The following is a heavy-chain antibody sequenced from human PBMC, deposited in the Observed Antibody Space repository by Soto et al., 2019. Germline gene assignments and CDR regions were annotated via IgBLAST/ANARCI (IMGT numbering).Heavy chain of an antibody. D-gene: IGHD3-22*01. V-gene: IGHV4-61*01. Sequence: ETLSLTCSVSGGSVSSGSYYWSWIRQPPGKGLEWIGYIYYSGGTNYNPSLKSRVTISVDTSKNQFSLKLSSVTAADTAVYYCASTYYYDSSGLGDYYYYGMDVWGQGTTVTVSS. CDR3: ASTYYYDSSGLGDYYYYGMDV. CDR2: IYYSGGT. J-gene: IGHJ6*02. CDR1: GGSVSSGSYY.